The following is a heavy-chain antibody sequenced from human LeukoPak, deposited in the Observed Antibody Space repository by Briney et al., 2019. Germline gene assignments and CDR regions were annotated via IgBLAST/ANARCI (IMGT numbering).Heavy chain of an antibody. Sequence: GALVKVSCKTSGYTFSNFGISWVRQAPGQGLEWMGWISGNNDNPNYGQKFQGRSTVTTDSSTSTAYMELRNLRSDDTAVYYCARDGTSTDDYWGQGTLVTVSS. CDR3: ARDGTSTDDY. J-gene: IGHJ4*02. V-gene: IGHV1-18*01. D-gene: IGHD2-2*01. CDR2: ISGNNDNP. CDR1: GYTFSNFG.